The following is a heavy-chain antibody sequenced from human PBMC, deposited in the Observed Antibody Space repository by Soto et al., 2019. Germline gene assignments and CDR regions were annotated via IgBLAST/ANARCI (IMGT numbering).Heavy chain of an antibody. CDR2: IYPSDSDT. V-gene: IGHV5-51*01. D-gene: IGHD3-16*01. CDR1: GDNSPVYC. Sequence: ERLRISRPRSGDNSPVYCTASGPEMPGKGLELMGIIYPSDSDTRYRPTFQGQVTISADKTISSAYLQGSSLWASDTAMEYCASGGVSTRTFHYWGQGTLVTVSS. J-gene: IGHJ4*02. CDR3: ASGGVSTRTFHY.